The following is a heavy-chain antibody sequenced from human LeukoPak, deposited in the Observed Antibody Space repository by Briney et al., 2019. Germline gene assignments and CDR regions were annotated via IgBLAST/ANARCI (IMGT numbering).Heavy chain of an antibody. Sequence: SETLSLTCTVSGGSISSYYWSWIRQHPGKGLEWIGYIYYSGSTYYNPSLKSRVTISVDTSKNQFSLKLSSVTAADTAVYYCARDRGYSYGPFDYWGQGTLVTVSS. CDR2: IYYSGST. D-gene: IGHD5-18*01. CDR1: GGSISSYY. V-gene: IGHV4-59*06. J-gene: IGHJ4*02. CDR3: ARDRGYSYGPFDY.